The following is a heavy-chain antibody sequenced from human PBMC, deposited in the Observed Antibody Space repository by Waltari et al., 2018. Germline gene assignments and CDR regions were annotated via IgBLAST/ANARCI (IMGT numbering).Heavy chain of an antibody. D-gene: IGHD3-22*01. CDR3: ARASYYDSSGYYDYYYYYMDV. Sequence: QVQLQESGPGLVKPSETLSLTYTVSGGSISSYYWSWIRQPAGKGLEWIGRIYTSGSTNYNPSLKSRVTMSVDTSKNQFSLKLSSVTAADTAVYYCARASYYDSSGYYDYYYYYMDVWGKGTTVTVSS. CDR1: GGSISSYY. J-gene: IGHJ6*03. CDR2: IYTSGST. V-gene: IGHV4-4*07.